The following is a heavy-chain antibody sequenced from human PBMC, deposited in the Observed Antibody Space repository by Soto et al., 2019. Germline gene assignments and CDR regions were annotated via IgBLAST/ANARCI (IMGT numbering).Heavy chain of an antibody. CDR2: ISNSETT. D-gene: IGHD3-16*02. CDR3: ARGGLHLGEFSLGQFDS. V-gene: IGHV4-61*01. Sequence: PSETLSLTCTVSGVSVTGGNFFWCWIRQPPGKTLEWLGCISNSETTNSNPSLKSRVTLSLDTSRNQFSLKLNSVTAADTAVHFCARGGLHLGEFSLGQFDSWGQGTLVTVSS. J-gene: IGHJ4*02. CDR1: GVSVTGGNFF.